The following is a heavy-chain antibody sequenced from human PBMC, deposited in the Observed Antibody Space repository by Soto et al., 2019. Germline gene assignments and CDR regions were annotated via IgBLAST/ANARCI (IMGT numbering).Heavy chain of an antibody. CDR1: VGPISRSGYY. V-gene: IGHV4-31*03. Sequence: SQTLSLTCTLPVGPISRSGYYWSCFRKHPGKGLEWIGYIYYSGSTYYNPSLKSRVTISVDTSKNQFSLKLSSVTAADTAVYYCARGIGETTSYYYYYMDVWGKGTTVTVSS. D-gene: IGHD1-1*01. CDR2: IYYSGST. CDR3: ARGIGETTSYYYYYMDV. J-gene: IGHJ6*03.